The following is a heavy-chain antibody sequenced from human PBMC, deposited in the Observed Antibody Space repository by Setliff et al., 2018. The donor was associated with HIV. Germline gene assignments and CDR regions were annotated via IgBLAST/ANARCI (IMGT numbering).Heavy chain of an antibody. V-gene: IGHV4-34*01. J-gene: IGHJ6*03. D-gene: IGHD5-12*01. CDR2: ITHSGAT. CDR1: GESFSEYS. CDR3: AREGSIVATIRRWYYYYMDV. Sequence: APETLSLTCAVYGESFSEYSWTWIRQAPGKGLEWIGEITHSGATNYNPSLKSRVTISVDTSKNQFSLTVNSLTAADTAVYYSAREGSIVATIRRWYYYYMDVWGKGTTVT.